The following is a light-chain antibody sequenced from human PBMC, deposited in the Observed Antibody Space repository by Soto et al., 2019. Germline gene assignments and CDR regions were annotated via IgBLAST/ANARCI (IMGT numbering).Light chain of an antibody. CDR3: QHYNNWPPWT. J-gene: IGKJ1*01. Sequence: EIVMTQSPATLSVSPGERATLSCRDSQSVSSNLAWYQHKPGQAPRLLIFGASTRATGIPARFSGSGSGTEFTLTISSLQSEDLAVYYCQHYNNWPPWTFGQGTKVEIK. CDR2: GAS. V-gene: IGKV3-15*01. CDR1: QSVSSN.